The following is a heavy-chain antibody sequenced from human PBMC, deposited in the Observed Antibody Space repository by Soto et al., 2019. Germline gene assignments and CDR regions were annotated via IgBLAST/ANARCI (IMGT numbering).Heavy chain of an antibody. D-gene: IGHD3-3*01. CDR3: ARVPKYYDFWSGYYNEYSQH. J-gene: IGHJ1*01. Sequence: PSETLSLTCTVSGGSISSGGYYWSWIRQHPGKGLEWIGYIYYSGSTYYNPSLKSRVTISVDTSKNQFSLKLSSVTAADTAVYYCARVPKYYDFWSGYYNEYSQHWGQGTLVTVSS. CDR1: GGSISSGGYY. V-gene: IGHV4-31*03. CDR2: IYYSGST.